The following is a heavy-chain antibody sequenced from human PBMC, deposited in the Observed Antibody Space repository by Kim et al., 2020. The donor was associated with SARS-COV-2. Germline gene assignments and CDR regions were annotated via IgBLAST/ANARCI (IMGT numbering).Heavy chain of an antibody. D-gene: IGHD2-21*01. CDR3: CGEDS. CDR2: INRGGSA. J-gene: IGHJ1*01. CDR1: GFTVSSYY. Sequence: GGSLRLSCAASGFTVSSYYMSWVRQAPGKGLEWVSVINRGGSANYSDDAVSRFSTISGNSTNTLLFQQKSRLTDDKTVVYCCGEDSWRQGTLDSVPS. V-gene: IGHV3-66*01.